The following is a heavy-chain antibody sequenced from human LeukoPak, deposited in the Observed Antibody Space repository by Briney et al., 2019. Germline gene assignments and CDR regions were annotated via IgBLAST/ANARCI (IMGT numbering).Heavy chain of an antibody. D-gene: IGHD3-22*01. CDR1: GGSFSGYY. J-gene: IGHJ6*02. Sequence: SETLSLTCAVYGGSFSGYYWSWIRQPPGKGLEWIGEINHSGSTNYNPSLKSRVTISVDTSKNQFSLKLSSVTAADTAVYHCARGVGRGLYYYDSSGYSLLVWGQGTTVTVSS. CDR3: ARGVGRGLYYYDSSGYSLLV. CDR2: INHSGST. V-gene: IGHV4-34*01.